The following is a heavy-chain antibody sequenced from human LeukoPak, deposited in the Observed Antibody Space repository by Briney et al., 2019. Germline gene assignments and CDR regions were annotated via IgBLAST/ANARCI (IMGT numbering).Heavy chain of an antibody. CDR1: GFTFSSYA. J-gene: IGHJ4*02. CDR2: ISGSGGST. CDR3: AKDLAITMIVVGHFDY. D-gene: IGHD3-22*01. Sequence: PGGSLRLSCAASGFTFSSYAMSWVRQAPGKGLAWVSAISGSGGSTYYADSVKGRFTISRDNSKNTLYLQMNSLRAEDTAVYYCAKDLAITMIVVGHFDYWGQGTLVTVSS. V-gene: IGHV3-23*01.